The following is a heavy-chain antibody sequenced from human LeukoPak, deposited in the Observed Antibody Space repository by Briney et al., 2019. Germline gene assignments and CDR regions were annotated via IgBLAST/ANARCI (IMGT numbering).Heavy chain of an antibody. CDR1: GFTFDDYA. CDR2: ISWNSGSI. J-gene: IGHJ5*02. V-gene: IGHV3-9*01. CDR3: AKDKGGYYDSSGYHWFDP. D-gene: IGHD3-22*01. Sequence: GGSLRLSCAASGFTFDDYAMHWVRQAPGKGLEWVSGISWNSGSIGYADSVKGRFTISRDNAKNSLYLQMNSLRAEDTALYYCAKDKGGYYDSSGYHWFDPWGQGTRVTVSS.